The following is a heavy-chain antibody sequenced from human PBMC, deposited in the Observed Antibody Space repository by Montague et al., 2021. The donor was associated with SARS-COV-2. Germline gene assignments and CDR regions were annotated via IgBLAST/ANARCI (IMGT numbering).Heavy chain of an antibody. CDR3: ARVGRQQLVRLSGMDV. CDR2: IYYSGST. V-gene: IGHV4-39*07. J-gene: IGHJ6*02. Sequence: SETLSLTCIVSGGSISSSSYYWGWIRQPPGEGLEWIGSIYYSGSTYYNPSLKSRVTISVDTSKNQFSLKLSSVTAADTAVYYCARVGRQQLVRLSGMDVWGQGTTVTVSS. D-gene: IGHD6-13*01. CDR1: GGSISSSSYY.